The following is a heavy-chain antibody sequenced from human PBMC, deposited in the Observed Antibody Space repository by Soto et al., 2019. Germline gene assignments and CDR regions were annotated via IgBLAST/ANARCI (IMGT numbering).Heavy chain of an antibody. V-gene: IGHV1-3*04. J-gene: IGHJ5*02. CDR3: AREPLCGGRCYDNYFDP. CDR2: INIGNGNT. D-gene: IGHD2-15*01. CDR1: GYTFTYYP. Sequence: ASVKVSCKASGYTFTYYPIHWVRQAPGQRLEWMGWINIGNGNTASSQKFQDRVTITRETSASTAYMELTSLRSEDTAIYYCAREPLCGGRCYDNYFDPWGQGTLVTVSS.